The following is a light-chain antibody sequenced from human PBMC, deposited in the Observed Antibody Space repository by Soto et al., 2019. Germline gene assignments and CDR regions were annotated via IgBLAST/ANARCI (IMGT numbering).Light chain of an antibody. CDR3: QQSYSTPWT. J-gene: IGKJ1*01. Sequence: DIQMTQSPSSLSASVGDRVTITCRASQSISSYLNWYQQKPGTAPKLLIYAASSLQSGVPSRFSGSGSGTDFTLTISSLQPEDFATYYCQQSYSTPWTFGQGTKVDSK. CDR2: AAS. V-gene: IGKV1-39*01. CDR1: QSISSY.